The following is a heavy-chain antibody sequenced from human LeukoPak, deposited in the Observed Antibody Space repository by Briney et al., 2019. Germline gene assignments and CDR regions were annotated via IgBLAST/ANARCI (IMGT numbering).Heavy chain of an antibody. CDR2: IHYGGST. D-gene: IGHD5-12*01. V-gene: IGHV4-59*08. J-gene: IGHJ3*02. Sequence: SETLSLTCTVSGASTSSFSWSWIRQPPGKGLEWIGYIHYGGSTNYNSSLKSRVTISVDTSKNQFSLKLSSVTAADTAVYYCARHGGETIVATILHAFDIWGQGTMVTVSS. CDR3: ARHGGETIVATILHAFDI. CDR1: GASTSSFS.